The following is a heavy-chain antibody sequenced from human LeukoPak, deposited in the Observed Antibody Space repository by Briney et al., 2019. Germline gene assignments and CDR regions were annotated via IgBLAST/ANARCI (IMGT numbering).Heavy chain of an antibody. CDR3: ARLPGIVATTPGSYYYYGMDV. CDR1: GGSINSFD. CDR2: MYTSGTT. J-gene: IGHJ6*02. V-gene: IGHV4-4*07. Sequence: SETLSLTCTVSGGSINSFDWSWIRQPAGKGLEWIGRMYTSGTTKYNPSLRSRVTMSVDTSKNQFSLKLSSVTAADTAVYYCARLPGIVATTPGSYYYYGMDVWGQGTTVTVSS. D-gene: IGHD5-12*01.